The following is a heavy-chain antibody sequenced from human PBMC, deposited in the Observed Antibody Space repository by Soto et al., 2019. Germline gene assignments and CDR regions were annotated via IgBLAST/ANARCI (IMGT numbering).Heavy chain of an antibody. J-gene: IGHJ5*02. CDR2: ISYDGGNK. CDR3: ARAASSGDWFDP. D-gene: IGHD6-25*01. CDR1: GFTFSSYG. Sequence: PGGSLRLSCAASGFTFSSYGMHWVRQAPGKGLEWVAVISYDGGNKYYADSVKGRFTISRDNAKNSLYLQMNSLRAEDTAVYYCARAASSGDWFDPWGQGTLVTVSS. V-gene: IGHV3-30*03.